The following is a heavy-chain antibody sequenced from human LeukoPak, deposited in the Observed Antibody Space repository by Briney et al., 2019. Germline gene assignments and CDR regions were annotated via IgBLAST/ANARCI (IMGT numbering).Heavy chain of an antibody. D-gene: IGHD6-13*01. Sequence: PGGSLRLSCAVSGITLSNYGMSWVRQAPGKGLEWVAVISYDGSNKYYADSVKGRFTISRDNSKNTLYLQMNSLRAEDTAVYYCAKDPRAAGLNWFDPWGQGTLVTVSS. CDR3: AKDPRAAGLNWFDP. CDR1: GITLSNYG. J-gene: IGHJ5*02. V-gene: IGHV3-30*18. CDR2: ISYDGSNK.